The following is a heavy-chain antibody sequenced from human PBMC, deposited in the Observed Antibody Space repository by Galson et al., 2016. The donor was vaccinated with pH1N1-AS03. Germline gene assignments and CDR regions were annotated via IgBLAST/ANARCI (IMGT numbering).Heavy chain of an antibody. CDR2: IVPFSVTT. J-gene: IGHJ4*02. V-gene: IGHV1-69*13. Sequence: SVKVSCKASTDNFVDYGISWVRQAPGQGLEWMGGIVPFSVTTDYAQKFQGRISITADESTSTAYMELSSLTSEGTAVYYCARDRYHGLPGDYYESAYWGQGTLVTVSS. D-gene: IGHD3-22*01. CDR1: TDNFVDYG. CDR3: ARDRYHGLPGDYYESAY.